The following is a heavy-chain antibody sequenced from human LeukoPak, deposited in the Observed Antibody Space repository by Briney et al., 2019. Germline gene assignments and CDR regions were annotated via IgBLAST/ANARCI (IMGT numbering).Heavy chain of an antibody. CDR2: ISSSGSTI. J-gene: IGHJ4*02. CDR1: GFTFSSYE. V-gene: IGHV3-48*03. D-gene: IGHD2-2*01. CDR3: ARAGTCSSTSCDGGIEY. Sequence: GGSLRLSCAASGFTFSSYEMNWVRQAPGKGLEWVSYISSSGSTIYYADSVKGRFTISRDNSKNLLYLQMDSLRVEDTAVYYCARAGTCSSTSCDGGIEYWGQGTLVTVSS.